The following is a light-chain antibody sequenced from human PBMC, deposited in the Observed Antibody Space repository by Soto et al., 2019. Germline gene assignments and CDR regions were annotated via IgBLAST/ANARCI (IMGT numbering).Light chain of an antibody. CDR2: SNN. J-gene: IGLJ3*02. CDR1: SSNIGSNT. CDR3: AALEDRLNGCV. Sequence: QSVLTQPPSASGTPGQRVTISCSGSSSNIGSNTVNWYQQRPGTAPKLLIYSNNQQPSGVPDRLSGSKSGTSASLAISGLQSEDEADYYGAALEDRLNGCVCGVGTKLPVL. V-gene: IGLV1-44*01.